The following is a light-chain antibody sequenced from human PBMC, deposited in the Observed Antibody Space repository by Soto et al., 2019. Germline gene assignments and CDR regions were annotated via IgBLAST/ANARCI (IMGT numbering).Light chain of an antibody. CDR2: GNS. CDR1: SSNIGAGY. CDR3: QSYDSSLSGSV. V-gene: IGLV1-40*01. Sequence: QPVLTQPPSVSGAPGQRVTISCTGSSSNIGAGYVYWYQQLPGTAPKLLIYGNSNRPSGVPDRFSGSKSGTSASLAITGLQAEDEADYYCQSYDSSLSGSVFGGGTKVTVL. J-gene: IGLJ3*02.